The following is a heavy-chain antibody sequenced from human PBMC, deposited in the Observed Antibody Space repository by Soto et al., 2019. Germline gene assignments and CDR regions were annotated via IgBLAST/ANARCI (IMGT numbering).Heavy chain of an antibody. D-gene: IGHD3-3*01. CDR2: ITSSDDIT. CDR1: GFIFQDYA. V-gene: IGHV3-23*01. J-gene: IGHJ4*02. Sequence: EVQLFESGGGLVESGGSLRLSCAASGFIFQDYAMSWVRQAPGMGLEWVSTITSSDDITYSADSLRGLGTIARDNAANFLVLLLTNLSVDATATYYCAEGDSSGSFVPSRGYSTPEHWGLGTPVTVSS. CDR3: AEGDSSGSFVPSRGYSTPEH.